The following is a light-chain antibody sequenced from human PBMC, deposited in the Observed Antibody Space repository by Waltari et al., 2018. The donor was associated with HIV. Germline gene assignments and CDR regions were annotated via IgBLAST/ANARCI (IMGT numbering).Light chain of an antibody. Sequence: DMVMTQSPLSLPVTPGEPASISCRSSQSLLHSSGYNYLDWYLQKPGQSPQLLIYLGSTRASGVPNMFSGRGSGTDFTLKSSRAEAEDVGVFYCMPGLPTPRTSRGGTTVELK. CDR3: MPGLPTPRT. CDR2: LGS. V-gene: IGKV2-28*01. J-gene: IGKJ4*01. CDR1: QSLLHSSGYNY.